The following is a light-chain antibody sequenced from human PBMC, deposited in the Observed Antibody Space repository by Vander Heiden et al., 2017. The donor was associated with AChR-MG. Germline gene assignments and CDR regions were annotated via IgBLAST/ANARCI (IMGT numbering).Light chain of an antibody. V-gene: IGLV1-47*01. J-gene: IGLJ2*01. CDR1: SSNVGKHY. CDR2: WND. Sequence: QSVLTQPPSVAVTPGKRVTIPCSGGSSNVGKHYVAWYPQVPGMAPKLVIYWNDQRPSGVPDRFSASKSGTAASLAISGLQSGDEADYHCAAWDDSLNALAFGGGTKLTVL. CDR3: AAWDDSLNALA.